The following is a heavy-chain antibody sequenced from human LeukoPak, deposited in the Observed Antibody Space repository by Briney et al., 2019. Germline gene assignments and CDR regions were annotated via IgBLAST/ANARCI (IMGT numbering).Heavy chain of an antibody. J-gene: IGHJ4*02. CDR2: IYYSGST. CDR3: ARGDTDYYDSSPIFSC. Sequence: SETLSLTCTVSGGSISSYYWSWIRQPPGKGLEWIGYIYYSGSTNYNPSLKSRVTISVDTSKNQFSLRLSSVTAADTAVYYCARGDTDYYDSSPIFSCWGQGTLVTVSS. CDR1: GGSISSYY. D-gene: IGHD3-22*01. V-gene: IGHV4-59*01.